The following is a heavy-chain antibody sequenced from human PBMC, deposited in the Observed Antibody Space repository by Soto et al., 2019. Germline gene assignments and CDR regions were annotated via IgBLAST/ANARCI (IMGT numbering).Heavy chain of an antibody. Sequence: SEALSLTCTVSGGSISNAAYSWSWIRQPPGKGLEWIGYIYPSGMPFYNPSLRSRVTISIDRSNDQFSLNLKSVTAADTAVYYCARERGGYGLFDSWGQGTLVTVSS. CDR1: GGSISNAAYS. CDR2: IYPSGMP. J-gene: IGHJ4*02. CDR3: ARERGGYGLFDS. D-gene: IGHD5-18*01. V-gene: IGHV4-30-2*01.